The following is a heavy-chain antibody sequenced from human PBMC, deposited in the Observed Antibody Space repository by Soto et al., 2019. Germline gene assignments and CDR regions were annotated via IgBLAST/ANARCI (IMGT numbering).Heavy chain of an antibody. V-gene: IGHV4-34*01. D-gene: IGHD6-19*01. CDR2: INHSGST. CDR3: ARGRSGGWSFGDFDY. J-gene: IGHJ4*02. Sequence: PSETLSLTCAVYGGSFSGYYWSWIRQPPGKGLEWIGEINHSGSTNYNPSLKSRVTISVDTSKNQFSLKLSSVTAADTAVYYCARGRSGGWSFGDFDYWGQGTLVTVSS. CDR1: GGSFSGYY.